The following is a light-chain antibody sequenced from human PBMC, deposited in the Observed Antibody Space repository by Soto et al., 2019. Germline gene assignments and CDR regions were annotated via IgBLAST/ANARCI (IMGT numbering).Light chain of an antibody. CDR2: QDS. CDR1: KLGDKY. Sequence: SYELTQPPSVSVSPGQTASITCSGDKLGDKYACWYQQKPGQSPVLVIYQDSKRPSGIPERFSGSNSGNTATPTISGTQAMDEADYYCQAWDSSTADFGTGTKLTVL. V-gene: IGLV3-1*01. CDR3: QAWDSSTAD. J-gene: IGLJ1*01.